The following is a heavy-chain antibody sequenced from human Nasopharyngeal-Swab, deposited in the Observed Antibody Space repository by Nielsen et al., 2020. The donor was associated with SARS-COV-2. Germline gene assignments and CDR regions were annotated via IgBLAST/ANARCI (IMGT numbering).Heavy chain of an antibody. Sequence: WVRQAPGQGLEWMGWISAYNGNTNYAQKLRGRVTMTTDTSTSTAYMELRSLRSDDTAVYYCARESPDIVVVVAVRGYYYGMDVWGQGTTVTVSS. V-gene: IGHV1-18*01. D-gene: IGHD2-15*01. CDR3: ARESPDIVVVVAVRGYYYGMDV. J-gene: IGHJ6*02. CDR2: ISAYNGNT.